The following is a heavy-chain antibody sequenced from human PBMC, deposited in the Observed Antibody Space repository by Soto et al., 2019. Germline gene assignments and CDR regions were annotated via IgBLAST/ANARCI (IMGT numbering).Heavy chain of an antibody. CDR2: IYHSGST. CDR1: GGSLSNYY. CDR3: AGSRYSYGDPYFQH. Sequence: SETLSLTCAVSGGSLSNYYWSWIRQPPGKGLEWIGEIYHSGSTNYNPSLKSRVTISVDTSKNQFSLKLSSVTAADTAVYYCAGSRYSYGDPYFQHWGQGTLVTVSS. D-gene: IGHD5-18*01. J-gene: IGHJ1*01. V-gene: IGHV4-34*01.